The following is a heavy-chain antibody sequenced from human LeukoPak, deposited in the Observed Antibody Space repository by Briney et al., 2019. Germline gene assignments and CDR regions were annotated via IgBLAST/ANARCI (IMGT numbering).Heavy chain of an antibody. J-gene: IGHJ4*02. D-gene: IGHD5-12*01. CDR2: ISHYDGNT. V-gene: IGHV1-18*04. CDR3: ARGGKYSGSTIRVY. Sequence: GASVKVSCKASGYTFTSYGMSWVRQAPGQGLEWMGSISHYDGNTSYAQTLKGRFAMSTDTSTSTAYMELRSLRSDDTAVYYCARGGKYSGSTIRVYWGQGTLFTVSS. CDR1: GYTFTSYG.